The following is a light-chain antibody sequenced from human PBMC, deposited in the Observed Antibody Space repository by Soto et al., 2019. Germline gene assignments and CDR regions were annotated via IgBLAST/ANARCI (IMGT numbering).Light chain of an antibody. CDR3: MQSLDIPRT. Sequence: EIVMTQSPLSLPVTPGEPAAMSCRSSQSLLHENGHIYLDWYVQKPGRSPQLLISLTSNRASGVPDRFSGSGSDTDFILRINRVEAEDVGVYYCMQSLDIPRTFGQGTRV. J-gene: IGKJ1*01. V-gene: IGKV2-28*01. CDR2: LTS. CDR1: QSLLHENGHIY.